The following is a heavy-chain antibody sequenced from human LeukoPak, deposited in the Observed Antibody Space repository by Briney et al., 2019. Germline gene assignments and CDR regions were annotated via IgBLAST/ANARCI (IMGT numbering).Heavy chain of an antibody. J-gene: IGHJ5*02. D-gene: IGHD4-11*01. CDR3: AREAVTSANWFDP. V-gene: IGHV4-59*01. Sequence: SETLSLTCTVSGGSISSYYWSWIRQPPGKGLEWIGYIYYSGSTNYNPSLKSRVTISVDTTKNQFSLKLSSVTAADTAVYYCAREAVTSANWFDPWGQGTLVTVSS. CDR1: GGSISSYY. CDR2: IYYSGST.